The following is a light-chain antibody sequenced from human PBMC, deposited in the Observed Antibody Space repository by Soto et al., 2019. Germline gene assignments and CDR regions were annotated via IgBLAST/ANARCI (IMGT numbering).Light chain of an antibody. J-gene: IGKJ2*01. V-gene: IGKV1-5*01. CDR3: QQYSSYSPTFVT. CDR2: DAS. Sequence: DIRMTQSPSTLSASVGDRVTITCRAGQNINNWLAWYQQKPGKAPKLLIYDASTLESGVPSRFSGSGSGTEFTLTINSLQPDDFATYYCQQYSSYSPTFVTFGQGTKLEIK. CDR1: QNINNW.